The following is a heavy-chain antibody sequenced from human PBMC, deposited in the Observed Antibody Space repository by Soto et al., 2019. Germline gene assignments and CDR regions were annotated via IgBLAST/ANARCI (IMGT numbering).Heavy chain of an antibody. CDR1: GGAISSGGYH. J-gene: IGHJ6*02. Sequence: SETLSLTGTLSGGAISSGGYHWSWIRQHPGKGLAWLGHTYYSGSTNDNPSLKSRVTISVATPKNQFSLKLSSVTSADTAVYHCARDHPRNYYYCSRVVWGQGSAATASS. V-gene: IGHV4-31*03. CDR2: TYYSGST. CDR3: ARDHPRNYYYCSRVV.